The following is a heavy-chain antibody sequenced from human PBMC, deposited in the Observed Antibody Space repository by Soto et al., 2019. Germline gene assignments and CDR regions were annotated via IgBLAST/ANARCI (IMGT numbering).Heavy chain of an antibody. Sequence: SETLSLTCTVSGGSISSGDYYWSWIRQPPGKGLEWIGYIYYSGSTNYSPSLKSRVTIAIDTSKNQFSLKLNSVTAADTAVYYCAKGNGWYYYWGHGTLVTVSS. CDR2: IYYSGST. V-gene: IGHV4-61*08. CDR3: AKGNGWYYY. D-gene: IGHD6-19*01. CDR1: GGSISSGDYY. J-gene: IGHJ4*01.